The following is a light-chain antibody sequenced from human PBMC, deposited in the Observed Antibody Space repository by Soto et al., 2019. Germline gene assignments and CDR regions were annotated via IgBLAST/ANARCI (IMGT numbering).Light chain of an antibody. V-gene: IGLV2-14*03. CDR2: DVS. J-gene: IGLJ1*01. Sequence: QSALTQPASVSGSPGQSITISCIGTSSDVGGYKYVSWYQQHPGKAPKFIIYDVSNRPSGVSNRFSGSKSGNTASLTISGLQAEDEADYYCTSYTSSTLDVFGTGTKLTVL. CDR1: SSDVGGYKY. CDR3: TSYTSSTLDV.